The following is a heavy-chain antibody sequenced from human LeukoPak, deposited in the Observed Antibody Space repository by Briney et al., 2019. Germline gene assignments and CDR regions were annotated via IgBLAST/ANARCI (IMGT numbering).Heavy chain of an antibody. Sequence: KPSETLSLTCTVSGGSMSRTSYYWGWIRQPPGKGLEWIGSFYYSGSTYYNPSLKSRVTISVDTSRNQFSLKLSSVTAADTAVYYCARHTFRRLRYSQIVVVSAFDYWGQGTLVTVSS. J-gene: IGHJ4*02. V-gene: IGHV4-39*01. CDR2: FYYSGST. D-gene: IGHD3-22*01. CDR3: ARHTFRRLRYSQIVVVSAFDY. CDR1: GGSMSRTSYY.